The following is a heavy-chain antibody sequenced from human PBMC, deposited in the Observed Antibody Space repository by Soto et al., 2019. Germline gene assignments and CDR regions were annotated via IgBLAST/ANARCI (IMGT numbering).Heavy chain of an antibody. V-gene: IGHV4-59*01. Sequence: SETLSLTCTVSGGSIISYYWSWIRQPPGKGLEWIGYISYSGSTNYNPSLKSLVTISVDTSKNQFFLNLSSVTAADTAVYYCARVLSGSSLFDYWGQGTLVTVS. D-gene: IGHD1-26*01. CDR3: ARVLSGSSLFDY. CDR1: GGSIISYY. J-gene: IGHJ4*02. CDR2: ISYSGST.